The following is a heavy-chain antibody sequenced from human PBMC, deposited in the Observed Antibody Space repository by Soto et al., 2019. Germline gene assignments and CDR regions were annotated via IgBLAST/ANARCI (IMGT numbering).Heavy chain of an antibody. J-gene: IGHJ6*02. CDR3: ASLMSSGYYYGMDV. CDR1: GYTFTNYG. D-gene: IGHD3-10*01. CDR2: ITTDKGKT. Sequence: ASVKVSCKTSGYTFTNYGISWVRQAPGQGLEWMGWITTDKGKTTYAQKFQGRVTMTTDTSTSTAYMELSSLRSEDTAVYYCASLMSSGYYYGMDVWGQGTTVTVSS. V-gene: IGHV1-18*01.